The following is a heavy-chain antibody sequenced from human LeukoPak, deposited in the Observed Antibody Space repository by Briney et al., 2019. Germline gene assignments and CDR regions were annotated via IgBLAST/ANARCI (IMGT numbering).Heavy chain of an antibody. CDR1: GVTFSSYA. V-gene: IGHV1-69*13. CDR3: AREGYSGYAHWRVYDY. CDR2: IIPIFGTA. Sequence: SVKVSCNASGVTFSSYAISWVRQAPGQGLEWMGGIIPIFGTANYAQKFQGRVTITADESTSTAYMELSSLRSEDTAVYYCAREGYSGYAHWRVYDYWGQGTLVTVSS. J-gene: IGHJ4*02. D-gene: IGHD5-12*01.